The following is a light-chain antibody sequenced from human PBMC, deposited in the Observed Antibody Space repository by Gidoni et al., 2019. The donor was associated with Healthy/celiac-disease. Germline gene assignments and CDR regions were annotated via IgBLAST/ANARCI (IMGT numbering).Light chain of an antibody. CDR3: GTWDSSLSAVV. V-gene: IGLV1-51*01. CDR2: DNN. CDR1: SSNIGNNY. Sequence: QSVLTQPPSVSAAPGQKVTISCSGSSSNIGNNYVSCYQQRPGTAPKLLIYDNNKRPSGIPDRFSGSKSGTSATLGITGLQTGDEADYYCGTWDSSLSAVVFGGGTKLTVL. J-gene: IGLJ2*01.